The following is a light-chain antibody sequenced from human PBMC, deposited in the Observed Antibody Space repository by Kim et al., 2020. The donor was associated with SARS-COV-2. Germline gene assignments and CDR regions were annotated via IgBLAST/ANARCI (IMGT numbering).Light chain of an antibody. CDR2: GKN. V-gene: IGLV3-19*01. CDR3: NSRDSNANVV. J-gene: IGLJ2*01. Sequence: SSELTQDPAVSVALGQTVRITCQGDSLRSYYATWYQQKPGQAPLVVIYGKNNRPSGIPDPFSGSSSGNTASLTITGTQAGDEADYYCNSRDSNANVVFG. CDR1: SLRSYY.